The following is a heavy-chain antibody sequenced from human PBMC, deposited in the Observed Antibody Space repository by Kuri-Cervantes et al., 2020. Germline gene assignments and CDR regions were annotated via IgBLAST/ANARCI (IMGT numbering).Heavy chain of an antibody. Sequence: SETLSLTCTVSGGSISSGSYYWSWIRQPPGKGLEWIGYIYYSGSTNYNPSLKSRVTISVDTSKNQFSLKLSPVTAADTAVYYCARGGVVRYFDWLPHDICYYGMDVWGQGTTVTVSS. J-gene: IGHJ6*02. CDR3: ARGGVVRYFDWLPHDICYYGMDV. CDR2: IYYSGST. D-gene: IGHD3-9*01. V-gene: IGHV4-61*01. CDR1: GGSISSGSYY.